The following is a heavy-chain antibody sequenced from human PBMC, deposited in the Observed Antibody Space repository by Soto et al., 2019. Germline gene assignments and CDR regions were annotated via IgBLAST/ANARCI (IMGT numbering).Heavy chain of an antibody. J-gene: IGHJ4*02. CDR1: GGTFSSYA. Sequence: SVKVSCKASGGTFSSYAISWVRQAPGQGLEWMGGIIPIFGTANYAQKFQGRVTITADESTSTAYMELSSLRSEDTAVYYCARVGKYYYDSSGYWPFDYWGQETLVTVSS. V-gene: IGHV1-69*13. CDR3: ARVGKYYYDSSGYWPFDY. CDR2: IIPIFGTA. D-gene: IGHD3-22*01.